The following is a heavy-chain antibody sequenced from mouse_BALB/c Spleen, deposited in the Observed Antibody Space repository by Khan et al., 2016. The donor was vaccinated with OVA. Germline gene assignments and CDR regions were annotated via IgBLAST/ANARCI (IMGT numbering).Heavy chain of an antibody. V-gene: IGHV5-4*02. CDR2: ISDTGTYI. CDR1: GFIFSDYY. CDR3: IRVYYGDPFAY. D-gene: IGHD2-13*01. J-gene: IGHJ3*01. Sequence: EVELVESGGGLVKPGGSLKLSCAASGFIFSDYYMSWVRQTPEERLEWVATISDTGTYIYYPDSVKGRFTISRDNAKKNLYLQMSSLKSEDSALYYCIRVYYGDPFAYWGQVTLVTVSA.